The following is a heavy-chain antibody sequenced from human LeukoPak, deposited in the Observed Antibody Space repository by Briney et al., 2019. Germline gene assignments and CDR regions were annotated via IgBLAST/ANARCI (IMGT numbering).Heavy chain of an antibody. CDR1: GFTFSRCD. CDR2: VLYDGSLK. V-gene: IGHV3-30*02. D-gene: IGHD3-22*01. Sequence: GGSLRLPCAASGFTFSRCDMHWVRQAPGKGLEWVAFVLYDGSLKYYADSVRGRVTISRDNAKNSLYLQMNSLRAEDTAVYYCARGSWYAWFFDYWGQGTLVTVSS. J-gene: IGHJ4*02. CDR3: ARGSWYAWFFDY.